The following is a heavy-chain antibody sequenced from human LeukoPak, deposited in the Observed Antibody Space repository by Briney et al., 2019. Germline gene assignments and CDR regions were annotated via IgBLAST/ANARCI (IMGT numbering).Heavy chain of an antibody. J-gene: IGHJ4*02. V-gene: IGHV5-51*01. CDR2: IYPGDSDT. D-gene: IGHD6-19*01. CDR3: ARLGASSGWHVSADAPQRNFDY. Sequence: GESLKISCKGSGYSFTSYWIGWVRQMPGKGLEWMGIIYPGDSDTRYSPSFQGQVTISADKSISTAYLQWSSLKASDTAMYYCARLGASSGWHVSADAPQRNFDYWGQGTLVTVSS. CDR1: GYSFTSYW.